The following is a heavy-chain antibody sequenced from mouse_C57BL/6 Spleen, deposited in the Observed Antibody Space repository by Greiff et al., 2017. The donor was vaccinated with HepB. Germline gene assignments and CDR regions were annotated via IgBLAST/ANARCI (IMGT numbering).Heavy chain of an antibody. V-gene: IGHV5-17*01. Sequence: EVKLVESGGGLVKPGGSLKLSCAASGFTFSDYGMHWVRQAPEKGLEWVAYISSGSSTIYYADTVKGRFTISRDNAKNTLFLQMTSLRSEDTAMYYCARRVGYYLDYWGQGTTLTVSS. CDR1: GFTFSDYG. CDR2: ISSGSSTI. D-gene: IGHD1-1*02. CDR3: ARRVGYYLDY. J-gene: IGHJ2*01.